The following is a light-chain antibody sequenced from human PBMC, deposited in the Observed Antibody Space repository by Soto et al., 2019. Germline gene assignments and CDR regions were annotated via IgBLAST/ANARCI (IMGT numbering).Light chain of an antibody. V-gene: IGKV2D-29*01. Sequence: DVVLTQTPRSLSVTPGQPASISCKSSQSLLYSDGRTYVYWYLQKPGQPPQLLIHEVSNRFSGVXDXFSGSGSGTDFTLKISRVEAEDVGVYYCMQSIQLPITFGGGTNVEIK. CDR1: QSLLYSDGRTY. J-gene: IGKJ4*01. CDR2: EVS. CDR3: MQSIQLPIT.